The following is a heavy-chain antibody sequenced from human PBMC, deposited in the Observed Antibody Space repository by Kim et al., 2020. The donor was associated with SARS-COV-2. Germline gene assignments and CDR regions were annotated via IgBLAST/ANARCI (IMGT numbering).Heavy chain of an antibody. CDR1: GGSISSYY. J-gene: IGHJ5*02. V-gene: IGHV4-59*13. Sequence: SETLSLTCTVSGGSISSYYWSWIRQPPGKGLEWIGYIYYSGSTNYNPSLKSRVTISVDTSKNQFSLKLSSVTAADTAVYYCARGTRRAVVLMVYDRNNWFDPWGQGTLVTVSS. CDR2: IYYSGST. D-gene: IGHD2-8*01. CDR3: ARGTRRAVVLMVYDRNNWFDP.